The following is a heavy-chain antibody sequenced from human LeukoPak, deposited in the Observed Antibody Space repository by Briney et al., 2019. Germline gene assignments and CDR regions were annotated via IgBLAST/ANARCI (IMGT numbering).Heavy chain of an antibody. Sequence: GESLKISCKGSGYSFTGYWIAWVRQMPGKGLEWMGIIYPSDSVTRYIPSFQGQVTISVDKSTSTAYLQWSSLKASDTAMYHCARQDGSGSYSRGPDYWGQGTLVTVSS. CDR2: IYPSDSVT. CDR1: GYSFTGYW. D-gene: IGHD3-10*01. V-gene: IGHV5-51*01. J-gene: IGHJ4*02. CDR3: ARQDGSGSYSRGPDY.